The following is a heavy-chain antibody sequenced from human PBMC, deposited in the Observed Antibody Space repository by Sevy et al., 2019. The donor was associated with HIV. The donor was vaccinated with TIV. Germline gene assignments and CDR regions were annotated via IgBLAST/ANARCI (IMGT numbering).Heavy chain of an antibody. CDR1: GFTFSSYG. D-gene: IGHD6-13*01. Sequence: GGSLRLSCAASGFTFSSYGMHWVRQAPGKGLEWVAVISYDGSNKYYADSEKGRFTISRDNSKNTQYLQMNSLRAEDTAGYYCAKDRTTGIAAAGTPFDYWGQGTLVTVSS. V-gene: IGHV3-30*18. J-gene: IGHJ4*02. CDR2: ISYDGSNK. CDR3: AKDRTTGIAAAGTPFDY.